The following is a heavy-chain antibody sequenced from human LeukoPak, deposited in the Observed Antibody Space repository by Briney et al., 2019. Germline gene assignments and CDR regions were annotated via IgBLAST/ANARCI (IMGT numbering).Heavy chain of an antibody. CDR3: AINSGSYLFDY. D-gene: IGHD1-26*01. V-gene: IGHV1-8*03. CDR2: MNPNSGNT. Sequence: GASVKVSCKXSGYTFTSYDINWVRQATGQGLEWMGWMNPNSGNTGYAQKFQGRVTITRNTSISTAYMELSSLRSEDTAVYYCAINSGSYLFDYWGQGTLVTVSS. CDR1: GYTFTSYD. J-gene: IGHJ4*02.